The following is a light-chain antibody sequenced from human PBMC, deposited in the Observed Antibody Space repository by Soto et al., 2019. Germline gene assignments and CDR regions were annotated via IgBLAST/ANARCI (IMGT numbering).Light chain of an antibody. V-gene: IGKV3-20*01. CDR2: GAT. CDR3: HHYGISPAP. J-gene: IGKJ1*01. CDR1: QSIHTS. Sequence: ELGKTLDPGARCLSKEERATLSCRASQSIHTSLAWYQQKSGKPPRLLIYGATSRATGIPDRFSGSGSGTDFTLTISRLEPEDFAVYYCHHYGISPAPFGQ.